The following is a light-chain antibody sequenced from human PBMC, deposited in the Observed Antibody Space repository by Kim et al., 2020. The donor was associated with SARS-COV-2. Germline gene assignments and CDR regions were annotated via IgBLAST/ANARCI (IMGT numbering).Light chain of an antibody. J-gene: IGKJ4*01. Sequence: LSPGERAPLSCRASQSVSSYLAWYQQKPGQAPRLLIYEASNRATGIPARFSGSGSGTDFTLTISSLEPEDFAIYYCQHRRNWPLTFGGGTKVDIK. CDR1: QSVSSY. CDR2: EAS. V-gene: IGKV3-11*01. CDR3: QHRRNWPLT.